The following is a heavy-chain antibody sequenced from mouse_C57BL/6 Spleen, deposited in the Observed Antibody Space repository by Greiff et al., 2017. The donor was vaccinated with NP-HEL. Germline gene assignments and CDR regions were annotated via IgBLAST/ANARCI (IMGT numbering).Heavy chain of an antibody. D-gene: IGHD2-5*01. J-gene: IGHJ3*01. CDR2: IYPGSGST. Sequence: QVQLQQPGAELVKPGASVKMSCKASGYTFTSYWITWVKQRPGQGLGWIGDIYPGSGSTNYNEKFKSKATLTVDTSSSTAYMQLSSLTSEDSAVYYCARGESKPAWFAYWGQGTLVTVSA. V-gene: IGHV1-55*01. CDR3: ARGESKPAWFAY. CDR1: GYTFTSYW.